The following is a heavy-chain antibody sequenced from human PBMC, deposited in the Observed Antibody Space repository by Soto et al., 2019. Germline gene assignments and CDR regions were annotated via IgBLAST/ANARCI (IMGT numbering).Heavy chain of an antibody. CDR1: GGSISSYY. D-gene: IGHD3-22*01. Sequence: LSLTCTVSGGSISSYYWSWIRQPPGKGLEWIGYIYYSGSTNYNPSLKSRVTISVDTSENQFSLKLSSVTAADTAVYYCARYDSSGTLDYWGQGTLVTVSS. CDR2: IYYSGST. J-gene: IGHJ4*02. CDR3: ARYDSSGTLDY. V-gene: IGHV4-59*01.